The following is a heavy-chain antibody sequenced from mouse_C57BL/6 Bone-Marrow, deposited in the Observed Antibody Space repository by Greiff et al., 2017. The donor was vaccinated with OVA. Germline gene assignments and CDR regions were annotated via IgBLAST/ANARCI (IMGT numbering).Heavy chain of an antibody. D-gene: IGHD4-1*01. CDR2: LYPGNSDT. CDR1: GYTFTSYW. J-gene: IGHJ3*01. V-gene: IGHV1-5*01. Sequence: EVQLQQSGTVLARPGASVKMSCKTSGYTFTSYWMHWVKQRPGQGLEWIGALYPGNSDTSYNQKFKGKAKLTAVTSASTAYMELSSLTNEYSAVYYCTRRGNWDPWFAYWGQGTLVTVSA. CDR3: TRRGNWDPWFAY.